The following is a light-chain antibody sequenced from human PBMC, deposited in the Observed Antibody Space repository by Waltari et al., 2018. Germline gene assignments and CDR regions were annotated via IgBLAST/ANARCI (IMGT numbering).Light chain of an antibody. CDR1: QSISSW. CDR2: KAS. CDR3: QQYHSYSLT. J-gene: IGKJ4*01. Sequence: DIQMTQFHSTLSASVGDRVPITCRASQSISSWLAWYQPKPGKAPKVLMYKASSLESGVPSRFSGSGSGTEFTLTSSSLQPDEFATYYCQQYHSYSLTFGGGTKVEIK. V-gene: IGKV1-5*03.